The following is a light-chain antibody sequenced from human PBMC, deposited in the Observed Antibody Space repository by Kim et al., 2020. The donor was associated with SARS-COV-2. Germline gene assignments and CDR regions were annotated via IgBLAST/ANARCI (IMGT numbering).Light chain of an antibody. J-gene: IGKJ2*01. Sequence: SASVGDRVTITCRASQGIKTYLAWYQQRPGKAPKLLIYLASTLESGVPPRFSGSGFGTEFTLTITSLQPDDFATYYCQHYVRFPYTFGQGTKLEI. V-gene: IGKV1-5*03. CDR3: QHYVRFPYT. CDR1: QGIKTY. CDR2: LAS.